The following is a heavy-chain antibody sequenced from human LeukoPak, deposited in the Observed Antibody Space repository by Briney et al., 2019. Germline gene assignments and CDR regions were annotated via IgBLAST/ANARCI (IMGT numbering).Heavy chain of an antibody. V-gene: IGHV3-30*18. CDR1: GFTFNSFG. D-gene: IGHD3-22*01. CDR2: ISYDGSNK. J-gene: IGHJ3*02. CDR3: AKDYDSSCWAAFDI. Sequence: GGSLRLSCAASGFTFNSFGMHWVRQAPGKGLEWVAVISYDGSNKYFADSVKGRFTISRDNSKNTLYLQMNSLRAEDTSVYYCAKDYDSSCWAAFDIWGQGTMVTVSS.